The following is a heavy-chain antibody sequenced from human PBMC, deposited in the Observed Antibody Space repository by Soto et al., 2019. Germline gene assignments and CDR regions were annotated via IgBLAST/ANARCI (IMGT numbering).Heavy chain of an antibody. V-gene: IGHV3-48*02. CDR1: GFTFSSYS. CDR3: ARGSASLKQLADGVY. J-gene: IGHJ4*02. CDR2: ISSSSSTI. Sequence: GGSLRLSCAASGFTFSSYSMNWVRQAPGKGLEWVSYISSSSSTIYYADSVKGRFTISRDNAKNSLYLQMNSLRDEDTAVYYCARGSASLKQLADGVYWGQGTLVTVSS. D-gene: IGHD3-16*01.